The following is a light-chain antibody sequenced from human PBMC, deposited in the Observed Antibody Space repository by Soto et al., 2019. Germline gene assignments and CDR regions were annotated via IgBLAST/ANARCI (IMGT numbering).Light chain of an antibody. V-gene: IGKV3-11*01. Sequence: ELVLTQSPATLSLSPGERATLSCRASQSVSSHLAWYQQKPGQAPRLLMYDTFNRATGIPARFNGSGSGTDFTLTISSLEPQEFAVYYCQQRSNWPPGYTFGHGNKLAIK. J-gene: IGKJ2*01. CDR3: QQRSNWPPGYT. CDR2: DTF. CDR1: QSVSSH.